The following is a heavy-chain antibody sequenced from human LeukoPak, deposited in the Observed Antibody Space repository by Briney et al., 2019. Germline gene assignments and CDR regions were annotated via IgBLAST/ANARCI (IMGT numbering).Heavy chain of an antibody. V-gene: IGHV4-59*08. D-gene: IGHD6-13*01. CDR3: ARHGRAAAGHDY. J-gene: IGHJ4*02. Sequence: KPSETLSLTCTVSGGSISSYYWSWIRQPPGKGLEWIGCIYYSGSTNYNPSLKSRVTISVDTSKNQFSLKLSSVTAADTAVYYCARHGRAAAGHDYWGQGTLVTVSS. CDR1: GGSISSYY. CDR2: IYYSGST.